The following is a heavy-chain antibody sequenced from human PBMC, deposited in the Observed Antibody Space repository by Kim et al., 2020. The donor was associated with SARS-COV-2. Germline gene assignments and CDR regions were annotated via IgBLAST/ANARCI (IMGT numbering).Heavy chain of an antibody. CDR3: ARDRDDYGDYSWFDP. V-gene: IGHV4-31*02. J-gene: IGHJ5*02. Sequence: DNPSLKSRLTMSVDMSKNQFALELTAVTAADTAVYYCARDRDDYGDYSWFDPWGQGTLVTVSS. D-gene: IGHD4-17*01.